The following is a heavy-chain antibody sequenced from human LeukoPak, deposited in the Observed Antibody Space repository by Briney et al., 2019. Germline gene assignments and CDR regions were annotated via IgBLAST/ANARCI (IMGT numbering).Heavy chain of an antibody. J-gene: IGHJ5*02. V-gene: IGHV4-34*01. CDR2: GSDSGGT. Sequence: SETLSLTCAVYGGSLNGHYWSWIRQPPGKGLEWIGEGSDSGGTKFNPSLKSRVTIPADTSKNQFSLKLRSVTAADTAVYYCAKNGQSGFSFDPWGQGTLVTVSS. CDR1: GGSLNGHY. D-gene: IGHD2-8*01. CDR3: AKNGQSGFSFDP.